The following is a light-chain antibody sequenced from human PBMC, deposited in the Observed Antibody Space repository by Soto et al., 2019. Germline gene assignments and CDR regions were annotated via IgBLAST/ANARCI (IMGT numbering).Light chain of an antibody. CDR1: QSISDW. V-gene: IGKV1-5*03. CDR2: RAS. Sequence: DIQMTQFPSTLAASVGARVTITCRASQSISDWMAWYQQKPGKAPNLRIYRASNLESGVPSRFSGSGSGTEFTLTISSLQSEDFAVYYFQQYGRSPFFGQGTRLEIK. J-gene: IGKJ5*01. CDR3: QQYGRSPF.